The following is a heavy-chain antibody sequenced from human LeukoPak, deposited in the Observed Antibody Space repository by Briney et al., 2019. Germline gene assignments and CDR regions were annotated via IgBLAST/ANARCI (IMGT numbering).Heavy chain of an antibody. CDR3: ATTYSRSGDDWFDP. Sequence: SETLTLTCTVSGGSIGRNYWSWIRKSPGRGLEWIGYIYYSGSTHYNPSLKSRVTMSIDTSKNKFSLKLSSATAADTAIYYCATTYSRSGDDWFDPWGQGILVTVSS. CDR2: IYYSGST. V-gene: IGHV4-59*01. CDR1: GGSIGRNY. D-gene: IGHD2-21*01. J-gene: IGHJ5*02.